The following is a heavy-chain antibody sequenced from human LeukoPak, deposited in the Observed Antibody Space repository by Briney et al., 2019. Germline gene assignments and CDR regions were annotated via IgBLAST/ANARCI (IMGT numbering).Heavy chain of an antibody. J-gene: IGHJ6*04. CDR1: GFTFSSYE. CDR3: AELGITMIGGV. D-gene: IGHD3-10*02. Sequence: PGGSLRLSCAASGFTFSSYEMNWVRKPPGKGLGWVAYIGSSGSTIYYAGSVKGRFTISRDNAKNSLYLQMNSLRAEDTAVYYCAELGITMIGGVWGKGTTVTISS. CDR2: IGSSGSTI. V-gene: IGHV3-48*03.